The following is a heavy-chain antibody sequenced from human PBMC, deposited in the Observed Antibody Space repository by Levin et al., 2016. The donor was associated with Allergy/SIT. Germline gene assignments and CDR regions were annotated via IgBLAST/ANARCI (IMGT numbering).Heavy chain of an antibody. CDR3: TRESMGYYYYYGMDV. Sequence: WIRQPPGKGLEWVGFIRSKAYGGTTEYAASVKGRFTISRDDSKSIAYLQMNSLKTEDTAVYYCTRESMGYYYYYGMDVWGQGTTVTVSS. CDR2: IRSKAYGGTT. V-gene: IGHV3-49*02. D-gene: IGHD2/OR15-2a*01. J-gene: IGHJ6*02.